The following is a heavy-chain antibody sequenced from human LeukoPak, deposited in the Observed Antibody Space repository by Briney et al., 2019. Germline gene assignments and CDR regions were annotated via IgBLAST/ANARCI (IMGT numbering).Heavy chain of an antibody. V-gene: IGHV3-11*01. Sequence: GGSVRLSCAASGFTFSDYYMSWIRQAPGKGLEWVSYISSSGSTIYYADSVKGRFTISRDNAKNSLYLQMNGLRAEDTAVYYCARERIVGATEGFDYWGQGTLVTVSS. J-gene: IGHJ4*02. CDR3: ARERIVGATEGFDY. D-gene: IGHD1-26*01. CDR2: ISSSGSTI. CDR1: GFTFSDYY.